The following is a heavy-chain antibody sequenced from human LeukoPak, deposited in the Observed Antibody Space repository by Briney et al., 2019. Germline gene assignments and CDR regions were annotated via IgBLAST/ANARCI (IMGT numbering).Heavy chain of an antibody. J-gene: IGHJ4*02. Sequence: SGTLSLTCTVSGGPVSSSSYYWGWVRQSPEKGLECIGTIYYAGDTYYDPSLESRLTISVDTSKNQFSLRLRSVTAADTAVYYCATWDSGRYSQIDNWGQGTLVTVSS. CDR1: GGPVSSSSYY. D-gene: IGHD1-26*01. CDR2: IYYAGDT. CDR3: ATWDSGRYSQIDN. V-gene: IGHV4-39*01.